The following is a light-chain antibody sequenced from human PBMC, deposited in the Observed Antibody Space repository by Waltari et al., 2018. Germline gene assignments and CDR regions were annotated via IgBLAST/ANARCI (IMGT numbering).Light chain of an antibody. CDR1: TSSTTY. CDR3: QSTDASETFV. Sequence: SDELTQPPSVAVSPGRPARSTCSGETSSTTYAYWSQHKPGQAPVLVIYKDSERPSGIPDRFSGSSSGTTVTLTISAVQAEDEAAYYCQSTDASETFVFGTGTTVTVL. V-gene: IGLV3-25*03. J-gene: IGLJ1*01. CDR2: KDS.